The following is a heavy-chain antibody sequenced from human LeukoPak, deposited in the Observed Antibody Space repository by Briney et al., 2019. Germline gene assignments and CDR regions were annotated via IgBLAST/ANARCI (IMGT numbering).Heavy chain of an antibody. J-gene: IGHJ4*02. Sequence: ASVKVSCKASGYTFTRYYMHWVRQAPGQGLEWMGWINPNSGGTNYAQKFQGRVTMTRDTSISTAYMELSRLRSDDTAVYYCAARGYCSGGSCYDYWGQGTLVTVSS. CDR1: GYTFTRYY. V-gene: IGHV1-2*02. D-gene: IGHD2-15*01. CDR3: AARGYCSGGSCYDY. CDR2: INPNSGGT.